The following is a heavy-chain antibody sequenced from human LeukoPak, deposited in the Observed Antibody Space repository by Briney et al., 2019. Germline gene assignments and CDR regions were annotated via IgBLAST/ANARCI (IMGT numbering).Heavy chain of an antibody. Sequence: SETLSLTCAVYGGSFSGYYWSWIRQPPGKGLEWIGEINHSGSTNYNPSLKSRVTISVDTSKNQFSLKLSSVTAADTAVYYCARVGLSQVRGVLDYWGQGTLVTVSP. CDR2: INHSGST. D-gene: IGHD3-10*01. V-gene: IGHV4-34*01. CDR1: GGSFSGYY. CDR3: ARVGLSQVRGVLDY. J-gene: IGHJ4*02.